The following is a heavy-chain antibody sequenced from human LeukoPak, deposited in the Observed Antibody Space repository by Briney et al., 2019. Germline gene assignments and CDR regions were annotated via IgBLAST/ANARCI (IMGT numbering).Heavy chain of an antibody. Sequence: GGSLRLSCAASGFTFSSYSMNWVRQAPGKGLEWVSSISSSCSYIYYADSVKGRFTISRDNAKNSLYLQMNSLRAEDTAVYYCARDRQQLIIYYFDYWGQGTLVTVSS. CDR2: ISSSCSYI. CDR1: GFTFSSYS. D-gene: IGHD6-13*01. V-gene: IGHV3-21*01. CDR3: ARDRQQLIIYYFDY. J-gene: IGHJ4*02.